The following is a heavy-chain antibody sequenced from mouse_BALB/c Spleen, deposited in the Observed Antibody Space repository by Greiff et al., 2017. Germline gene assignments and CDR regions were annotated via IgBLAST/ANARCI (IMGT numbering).Heavy chain of an antibody. CDR1: GFTFTDYY. Sequence: EVKLMESGGGLVQPGGSLRLSCATSGFTFTDYYMSWVRQPPGKALEWLGFIRNKANGYTTEYSASVKGRFTISRDNAKNTLYPEMSSLRSEDTAMYYCARRTPSAMDYWGQGTSVTVSS. V-gene: IGHV7-3*02. CDR2: IRNKANGYTT. CDR3: ARRTPSAMDY. J-gene: IGHJ4*01.